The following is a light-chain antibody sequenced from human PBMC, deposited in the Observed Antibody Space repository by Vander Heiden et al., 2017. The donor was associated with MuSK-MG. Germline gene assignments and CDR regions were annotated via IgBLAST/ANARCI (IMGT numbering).Light chain of an antibody. CDR2: EVS. CDR3: SSYTSSSTRLYV. CDR1: SSDVGGYNY. Sequence: QSALTQPASASGAPGQSTTISCTGTSSDVGGYNYVSWYQQHPGKAPKLMIYEVSHRPSGVSNRFSGSKSGNTASLTISGLQAEDEADYYCSSYTSSSTRLYVFGTGTKVTVL. V-gene: IGLV2-14*01. J-gene: IGLJ1*01.